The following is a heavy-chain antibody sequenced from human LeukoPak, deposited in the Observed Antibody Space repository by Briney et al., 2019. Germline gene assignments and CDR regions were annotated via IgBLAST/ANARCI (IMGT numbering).Heavy chain of an antibody. CDR1: GGTFSSYA. D-gene: IGHD1-26*01. J-gene: IGHJ4*02. Sequence: SVTVSCKASGGTFSSYAISWVRQAPGQGLEWMGGIFPILGTANYAQKFQGRVTITADESTSTAYMELSSLRSEDTAVYYCAGDVGGRSGFDYWGQGTLVTVSS. CDR3: AGDVGGRSGFDY. CDR2: IFPILGTA. V-gene: IGHV1-69*13.